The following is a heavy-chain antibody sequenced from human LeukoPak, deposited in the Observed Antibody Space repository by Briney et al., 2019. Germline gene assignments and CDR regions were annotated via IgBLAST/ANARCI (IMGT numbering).Heavy chain of an antibody. CDR3: AKRSRAPNNFDL. CDR1: GFTFAAHC. D-gene: IGHD5-24*01. V-gene: IGHV3-43*01. Sequence: GRSLTPSCPAYGFTFAAHCTHCVRQAPGKWLECVSFTSGDGGSNIYAPSGNGRPSLARDNSEASLFLQMRSLRSEDTAFYYCAKRSRAPNNFDLWGEGALVTVSS. CDR2: TSGDGGSN. J-gene: IGHJ4*02.